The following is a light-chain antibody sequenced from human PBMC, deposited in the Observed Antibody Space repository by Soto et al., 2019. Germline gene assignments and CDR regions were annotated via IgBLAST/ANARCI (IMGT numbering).Light chain of an antibody. Sequence: EIVLTQSPGTLSLSPGESATLSCRASQSVSSSQVAWYQQKPGQAPRLLIYGASSRATGIPDRFSGVGSETDFTLTISRLEPEDFAVYYCQPYATSPYTFGQGTKLEIK. J-gene: IGKJ2*01. CDR2: GAS. CDR3: QPYATSPYT. CDR1: QSVSSSQ. V-gene: IGKV3-20*01.